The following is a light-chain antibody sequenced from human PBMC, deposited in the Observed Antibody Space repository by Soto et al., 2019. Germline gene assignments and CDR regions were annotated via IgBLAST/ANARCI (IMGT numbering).Light chain of an antibody. CDR1: QSVSSNY. V-gene: IGKV3-20*01. CDR3: HQYGSAPWT. Sequence: IVLTQSPGTLSLSPGERGALSCRASQSVSSNYVAWYQQKHGQAPRLVMSGASNRATGTPDRFRVSVSGTDFTITITRLENEDVAVYDGHQYGSAPWTFCQGTKVDNK. CDR2: GAS. J-gene: IGKJ1*01.